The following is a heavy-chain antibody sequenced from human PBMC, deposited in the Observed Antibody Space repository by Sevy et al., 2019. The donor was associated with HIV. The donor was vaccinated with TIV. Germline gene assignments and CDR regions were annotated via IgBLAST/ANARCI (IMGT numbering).Heavy chain of an antibody. D-gene: IGHD2-21*01. Sequence: GGSLRLSCAASGFTFRSYAMHWVRLAPGKGLEWVAVISYDGSIKDYADSVKGRFTISRDNSKNTLYVEMNGLREDDTAVYYSARTEIVEGGGMDVWGQGTRVTVSS. CDR1: GFTFRSYA. J-gene: IGHJ6*02. CDR2: ISYDGSIK. CDR3: ARTEIVEGGGMDV. V-gene: IGHV3-30*04.